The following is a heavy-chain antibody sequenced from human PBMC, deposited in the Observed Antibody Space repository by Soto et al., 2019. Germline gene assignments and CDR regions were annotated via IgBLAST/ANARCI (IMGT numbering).Heavy chain of an antibody. CDR3: ASGKDYAEGGY. V-gene: IGHV3-48*02. D-gene: IGHD4-17*01. J-gene: IGHJ4*02. CDR2: ISISSSTI. CDR1: GFTFSSYS. Sequence: EVQLVESGGGLVQPGGSLRLSCAASGFTFSSYSMNWVRQAPGEGLEWVSYISISSSTIYYADSVKGRFTISRDNAKNSLYMQMNRLRDEDTAVYYCASGKDYAEGGYWGQGTLVTVSS.